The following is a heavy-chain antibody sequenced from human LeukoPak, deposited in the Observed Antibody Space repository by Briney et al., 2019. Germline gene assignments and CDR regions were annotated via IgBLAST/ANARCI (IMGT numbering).Heavy chain of an antibody. CDR1: GYTFTSYD. J-gene: IGHJ2*01. CDR2: MNTNRGNT. Sequence: GASVKVSCTASGYTFTSYDINCVRQATGQGHEWVGWMNTNRGNTGYAQKLQGRVTMTRTTSISPAYMELSSLRSEDTAMYYCGVDSSGVWYFDLWGRGTLVTVSS. V-gene: IGHV1-8*01. CDR3: GVDSSGVWYFDL. D-gene: IGHD6-19*01.